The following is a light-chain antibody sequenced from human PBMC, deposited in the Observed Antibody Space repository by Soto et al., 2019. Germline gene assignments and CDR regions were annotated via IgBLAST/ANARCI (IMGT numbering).Light chain of an antibody. CDR2: AAS. CDR3: QQANSFPRT. CDR1: QGISSW. Sequence: DIQMTQSPSSVSASVGDRVTITCPASQGISSWLAWYQQTPGRAPKLLIFAASNLQSGVQSRFSGSRSGTDFALTLSSLWPEDCATCYCQQANSFPRTFRGGTKVEI. J-gene: IGKJ4*01. V-gene: IGKV1-12*01.